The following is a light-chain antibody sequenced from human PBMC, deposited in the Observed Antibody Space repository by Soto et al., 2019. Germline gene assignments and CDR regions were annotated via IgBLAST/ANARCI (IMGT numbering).Light chain of an antibody. V-gene: IGKV3-20*01. J-gene: IGKJ3*01. CDR1: QSVSNSY. CDR3: QQYASRIT. Sequence: EIVLTQSPGTLSLSPGERATLSCRASQSVSNSYLAWYQQTRGQAPRLLVYGASSRATGIPDRFSGSGSGTVFTLTISILEPDDFAVYYWQQYASRITFGPGTRVDI. CDR2: GAS.